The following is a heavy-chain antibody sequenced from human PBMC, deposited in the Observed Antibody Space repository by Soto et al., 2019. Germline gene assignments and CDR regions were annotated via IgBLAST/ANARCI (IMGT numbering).Heavy chain of an antibody. CDR1: GFTFSSYG. Sequence: GGSLRLSCAASGFTFSSYGMHWVRQAPGKGLEWVAVISYDGSNKYYADSVKGRFTISRDNSKNTLYLQMSSLRAEDTAVYYCATGPITMVRGVIVGLDYWGQGTLVSVSS. CDR2: ISYDGSNK. CDR3: ATGPITMVRGVIVGLDY. D-gene: IGHD3-10*01. J-gene: IGHJ4*02. V-gene: IGHV3-30*03.